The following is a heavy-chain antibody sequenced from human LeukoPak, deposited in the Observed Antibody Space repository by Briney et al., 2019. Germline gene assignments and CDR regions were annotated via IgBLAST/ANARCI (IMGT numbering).Heavy chain of an antibody. CDR3: ARGLFSGRPGFSHYFDY. V-gene: IGHV3-20*04. CDR2: INWNGGST. CDR1: GFTFDDYG. Sequence: GGSLRLSCASSGFTFDDYGMSWVRQAPGKWLEWVSGINWNGGSTGYADSVKGRFTISRDNAKNSLYLQMNSLRVEDTALYYCARGLFSGRPGFSHYFDYWGQGTLVTVSS. D-gene: IGHD1-26*01. J-gene: IGHJ4*02.